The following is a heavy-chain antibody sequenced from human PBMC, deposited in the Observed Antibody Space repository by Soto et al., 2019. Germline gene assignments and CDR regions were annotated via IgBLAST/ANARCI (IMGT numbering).Heavy chain of an antibody. CDR1: GGSSSSYY. Sequence: SETLSLTCTVSGGSSSSYYWSWIRQPPGKGLEWIGYIYYSGSTNYNPSLKSRVTISVDTSKNQFSLKLSSVTAADTAVYYCAREIHYDILTGYFDYWGQGTLVTVSS. J-gene: IGHJ4*02. CDR3: AREIHYDILTGYFDY. V-gene: IGHV4-59*01. D-gene: IGHD3-9*01. CDR2: IYYSGST.